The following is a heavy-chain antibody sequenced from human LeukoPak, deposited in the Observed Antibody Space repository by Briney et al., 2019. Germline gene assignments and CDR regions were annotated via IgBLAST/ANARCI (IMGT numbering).Heavy chain of an antibody. V-gene: IGHV3-30*03. CDR1: GFTFRNYG. Sequence: GGSLRLSCPASGFTFRNYGMHWVRQAPGKGLEWVAVISYDGSNKYYADSVKGRFTISRDNAKNSLYLQMNSLRAEDTAVYYCVTRGWADYYYYMDVWGKGTTVTVSS. CDR3: VTRGWADYYYYMDV. D-gene: IGHD6-19*01. CDR2: ISYDGSNK. J-gene: IGHJ6*03.